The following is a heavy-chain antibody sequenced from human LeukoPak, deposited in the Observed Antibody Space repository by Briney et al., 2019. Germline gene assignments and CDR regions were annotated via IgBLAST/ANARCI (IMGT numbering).Heavy chain of an antibody. J-gene: IGHJ3*02. CDR3: ARVYDYFSGQDLDAYDI. D-gene: IGHD2-15*01. CDR2: IKEDGSAK. CDR1: GLNFSRNW. Sequence: GGSLRLSCAAPGLNFSRNWMTSVRQAPGKGLEWVANIKEDGSAKSYVDSVKGRFTISRDNAKNSLYLQMSSLRVEDTAVYYCARVYDYFSGQDLDAYDIWGQGTTVTVSS. V-gene: IGHV3-7*01.